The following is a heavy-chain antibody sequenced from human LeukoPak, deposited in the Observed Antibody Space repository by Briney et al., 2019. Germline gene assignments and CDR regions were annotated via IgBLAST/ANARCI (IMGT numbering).Heavy chain of an antibody. V-gene: IGHV3-30*02. J-gene: IGHJ6*03. CDR3: ARDNSRPMDV. D-gene: IGHD6-13*01. CDR2: IRYDGSNK. CDR1: GFTFSSYG. Sequence: GGSLRLSCAASGFTFSSYGMSWVRQAPGKGLGWVAFIRYDGSNKYYADSVKGRFTISRDNAKNSLYLQMNSLRAEDTAVYYCARDNSRPMDVWGKGTTVTVSS.